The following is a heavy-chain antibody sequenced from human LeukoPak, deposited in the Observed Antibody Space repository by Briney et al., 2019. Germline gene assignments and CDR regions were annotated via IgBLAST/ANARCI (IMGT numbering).Heavy chain of an antibody. CDR3: ARLAVTMVRGVYWFDP. D-gene: IGHD3-10*01. V-gene: IGHV4-4*07. CDR1: GGSISSYY. J-gene: IGHJ5*02. CDR2: IYTSGST. Sequence: PSETLSLTCTVSGGSISSYYWSWLRQPAGKGLEWIGRIYTSGSTNYNPSLKSRVTMSVDTSKNQFSLKLSSVTAADTAVYYCARLAVTMVRGVYWFDPWGQGTLVTVSS.